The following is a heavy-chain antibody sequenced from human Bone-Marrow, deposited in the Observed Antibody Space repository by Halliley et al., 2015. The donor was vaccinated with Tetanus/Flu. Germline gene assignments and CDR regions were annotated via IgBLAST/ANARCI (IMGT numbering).Heavy chain of an antibody. CDR2: NYI. V-gene: IGHV3-21*01. Sequence: NYIYYADSAGGRFTTSRDNAKRSLYLQMNRLRAEDTAVYYCASPNYRSAWDDSDRNDYFDHWGQGVLVTVSP. J-gene: IGHJ4*02. D-gene: IGHD6-19*01. CDR3: ASPNYRSAWDDSDRNDYFDH.